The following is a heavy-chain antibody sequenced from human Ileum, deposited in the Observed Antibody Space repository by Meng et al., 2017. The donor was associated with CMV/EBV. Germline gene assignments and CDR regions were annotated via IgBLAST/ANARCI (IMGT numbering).Heavy chain of an antibody. V-gene: IGHV3-23*01. J-gene: IGHJ6*02. CDR3: AKDSSSDFWSTYYSFYSYGMDV. D-gene: IGHD3-3*01. CDR1: GFTFRSYV. CDR2: ASGGGGSR. Sequence: GGSLRLSCTASGFTFRSYVMSWVRQAPGKGLEWVSGASGGGGSRFYADSVKGRFTISRDNTRNTVYLQMNSLRAEDTAVYYCAKDSSSDFWSTYYSFYSYGMDVWGQGTTVTVSS.